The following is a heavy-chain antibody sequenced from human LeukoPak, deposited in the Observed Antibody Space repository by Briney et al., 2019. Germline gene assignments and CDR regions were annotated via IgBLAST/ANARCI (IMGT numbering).Heavy chain of an antibody. CDR2: ISSSSSYI. V-gene: IGHV3-21*01. D-gene: IGHD4-11*01. Sequence: GGSLRLSCAASGFTFSSYSMNWVRQAPGKGLEWVSSISSSSSYIYYADSVKGRFTISRDNAKNSLYLQMNSLRAEDTAVYYCARVPVLQFPYYYYGMDVWGQGTTVTVSS. J-gene: IGHJ6*02. CDR3: ARVPVLQFPYYYYGMDV. CDR1: GFTFSSYS.